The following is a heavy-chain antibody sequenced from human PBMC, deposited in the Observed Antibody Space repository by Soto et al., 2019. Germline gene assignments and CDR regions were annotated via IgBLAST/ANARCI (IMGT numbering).Heavy chain of an antibody. D-gene: IGHD3-22*01. CDR1: GYSFATSG. CDR3: ARSGQYYDSSGYAN. J-gene: IGHJ4*02. CDR2: ISAYNGNT. Sequence: QVQLVQSGTEVKQPGASMKVSCKASGYSFATSGISWVRQAPGPGLEWMGWISAYNGNTNYDQKLQDRVTMTTDTSTSTAYLELRNLRADDTAVYYCARSGQYYDSSGYANWGQGTLVNVSS. V-gene: IGHV1-18*01.